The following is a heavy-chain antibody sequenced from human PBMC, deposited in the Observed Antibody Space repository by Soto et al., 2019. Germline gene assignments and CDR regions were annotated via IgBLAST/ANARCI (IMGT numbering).Heavy chain of an antibody. J-gene: IGHJ5*02. CDR2: ISSSSSYI. CDR1: GFTFSSYS. Sequence: GGSLRLSCAASGFTFSSYSMNWARQAPGKGLEWVSSISSSSSYIYYADSVKGRFTISRDNAKNSLYLQMNSLRAEDTAVYYCARGCTVATLIWFDPWGQGTLVTVSS. D-gene: IGHD4-4*01. V-gene: IGHV3-21*01. CDR3: ARGCTVATLIWFDP.